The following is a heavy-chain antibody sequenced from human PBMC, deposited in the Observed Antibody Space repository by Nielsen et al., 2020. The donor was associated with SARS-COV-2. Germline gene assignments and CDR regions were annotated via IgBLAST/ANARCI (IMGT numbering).Heavy chain of an antibody. CDR2: IYSGGSST. D-gene: IGHD6-13*01. CDR1: GFTFSSYA. Sequence: GESLKISCAASGFTFSSYAMSWVRQAPGKGLEWVSVIYSGGSSTYYADSVKGRFTISRDNSKNTLYLQMNSLRAEDTAVYYCAKLGRYSSSTGGSHQNVWGQGTTVTVSS. J-gene: IGHJ6*02. CDR3: AKLGRYSSSTGGSHQNV. V-gene: IGHV3-23*03.